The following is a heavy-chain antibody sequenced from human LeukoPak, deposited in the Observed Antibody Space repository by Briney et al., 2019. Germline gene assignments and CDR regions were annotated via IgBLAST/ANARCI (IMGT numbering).Heavy chain of an antibody. CDR1: GFTFSTYS. Sequence: GGSLRLSCAASGFTFSTYSMNWVRQAPGKGLEWVSSISSTSTYIYYANSVKGRFTISRDNAKNSLYLQMNSLRAEDTAVYYCARDSGGDCYRDYWGQGTLVTVSS. CDR2: ISSTSTYI. V-gene: IGHV3-21*01. CDR3: ARDSGGDCYRDY. J-gene: IGHJ4*02. D-gene: IGHD2-21*02.